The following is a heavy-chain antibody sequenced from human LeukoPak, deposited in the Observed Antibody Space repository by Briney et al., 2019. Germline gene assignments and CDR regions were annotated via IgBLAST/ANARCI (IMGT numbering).Heavy chain of an antibody. V-gene: IGHV1-2*02. CDR2: IDPNSGGT. CDR3: AREGGGAAAGYFDY. Sequence: ASVKVSCKASGYTFTGYYMHWVRQAPGQGLEWMGWIDPNSGGTNYAQKFQGRVTMTRDTSISTAYMELSRLRSDDTAVYYCAREGGGAAAGYFDYWGQGTLVTVSS. J-gene: IGHJ4*02. D-gene: IGHD6-13*01. CDR1: GYTFTGYY.